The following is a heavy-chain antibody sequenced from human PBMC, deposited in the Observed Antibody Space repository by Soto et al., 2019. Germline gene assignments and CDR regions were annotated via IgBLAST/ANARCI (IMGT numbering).Heavy chain of an antibody. CDR3: ASPEYSSPPGGDNYGMDV. D-gene: IGHD6-6*01. CDR2: IYYSGST. CDR1: GGSISSSSYY. Sequence: SETLSLTCTVSGGSISSSSYYWGWIRQPPGKGLEWIGSIYYSGSTYYNPSLKSRVTISVDTSKNQFSLKLSSVTAADTAVYYCASPEYSSPPGGDNYGMDVWGQGTTVTVSS. J-gene: IGHJ6*02. V-gene: IGHV4-39*01.